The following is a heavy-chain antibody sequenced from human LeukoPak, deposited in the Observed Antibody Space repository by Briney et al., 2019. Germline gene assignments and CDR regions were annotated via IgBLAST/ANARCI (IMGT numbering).Heavy chain of an antibody. CDR2: ISSSGSTI. Sequence: GGSLRLSCAASGFTFSDYYMSWIRQAPGKGLEWVSYISSSGSTIYYADSVKGRFTISRDNAKNSLYLQMNSLRAEDTAVYYCARDFDGDHEPAYCFDYWGQGTLVTVSS. V-gene: IGHV3-11*01. CDR3: ARDFDGDHEPAYCFDY. CDR1: GFTFSDYY. J-gene: IGHJ4*02. D-gene: IGHD4-17*01.